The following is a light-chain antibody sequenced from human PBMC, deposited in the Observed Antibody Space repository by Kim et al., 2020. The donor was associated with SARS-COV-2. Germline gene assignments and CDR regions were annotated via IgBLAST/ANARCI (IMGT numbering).Light chain of an antibody. V-gene: IGKV3-20*01. J-gene: IGKJ1*01. Sequence: EIVLTQSPGTLSLSPGERATLSCRASQSVSSSNLAWYQQKPGQAPRLLIYGASSRATGIPDRFSGSGSGTDFTLTISRLEPEDFAEYYCQQYGSSPRTFGKGTKVDIK. CDR3: QQYGSSPRT. CDR1: QSVSSSN. CDR2: GAS.